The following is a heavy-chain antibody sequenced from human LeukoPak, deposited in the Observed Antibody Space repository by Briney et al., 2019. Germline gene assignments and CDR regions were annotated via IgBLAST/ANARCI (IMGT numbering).Heavy chain of an antibody. J-gene: IGHJ4*02. V-gene: IGHV3-11*01. CDR3: ARDLRPTLDY. CDR1: GITFSDYY. CDR2: ISNVGSPI. Sequence: GGSLRLSCAVSGITFSDYYMSWIRQAPGKGLEWISYISNVGSPIYYADSVKGRFTISRDNAKNSLYLQMNSLRAEDTAVYYCARDLRPTLDYWGQGTLFTVSS.